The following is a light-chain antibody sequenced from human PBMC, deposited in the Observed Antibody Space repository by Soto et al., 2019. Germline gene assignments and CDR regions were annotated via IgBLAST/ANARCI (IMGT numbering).Light chain of an antibody. CDR2: DTS. V-gene: IGKV3-15*01. J-gene: IGKJ4*01. CDR3: QQYDNLPRLT. Sequence: EVVMRQSPATLSVSPGEGGTLSCRASQGIGDTLAWYQHKPGQTPRLLIYDTSTRATGVPTRFSGSGSGTDFTFTISSLQPEDIATYYCQQYDNLPRLTFGGGTKVDIK. CDR1: QGIGDT.